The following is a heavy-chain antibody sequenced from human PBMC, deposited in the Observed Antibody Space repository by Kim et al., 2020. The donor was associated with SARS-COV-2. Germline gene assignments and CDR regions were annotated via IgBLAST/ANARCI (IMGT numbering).Heavy chain of an antibody. CDR1: GGTFRSYA. J-gene: IGHJ4*02. Sequence: SVKVSCKASGGTFRSYAISWVRQAPGQGLEWMGGIIPMFGTAKYAQKFQGRVTITADKSTNTAYMELSSLGSEDTAVYFCARDRGYSYTYYFDYWGQGTLVTVSS. CDR3: ARDRGYSYTYYFDY. D-gene: IGHD5-18*01. V-gene: IGHV1-69*06. CDR2: IIPMFGTA.